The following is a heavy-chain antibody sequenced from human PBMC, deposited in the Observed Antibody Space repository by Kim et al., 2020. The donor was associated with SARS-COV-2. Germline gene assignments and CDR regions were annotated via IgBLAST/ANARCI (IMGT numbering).Heavy chain of an antibody. CDR1: GYTFTSYG. V-gene: IGHV1-18*04. J-gene: IGHJ3*02. CDR3: ARESREQWLESIRNAFDI. Sequence: ASVKVSCKASGYTFTSYGISWVRQAPGQGLEWMGWISAYNGNTNYAQKLQGRVTMTTDTSTSTAYMELRSLRSDDTAVYYCARESREQWLESIRNAFDIWGQGTMVTVSS. CDR2: ISAYNGNT. D-gene: IGHD6-19*01.